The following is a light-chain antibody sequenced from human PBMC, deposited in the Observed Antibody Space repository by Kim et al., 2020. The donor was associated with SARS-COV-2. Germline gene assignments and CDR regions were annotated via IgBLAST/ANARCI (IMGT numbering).Light chain of an antibody. J-gene: IGLJ2*01. CDR2: SNN. CDR3: AAWDDSLNVV. V-gene: IGLV1-44*01. CDR1: RSNIGSNT. Sequence: PGPGGTTSCSGSRSNIGSNTVNWYQQLPGTAPKLLIYSNNQRPSGVPDRFSGSKSGTSASLAISGLQSEDEADYYCAAWDDSLNVVFGGGTQLTVL.